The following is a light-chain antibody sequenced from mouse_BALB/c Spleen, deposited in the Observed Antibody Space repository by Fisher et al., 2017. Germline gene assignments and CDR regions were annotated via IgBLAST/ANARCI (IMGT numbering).Light chain of an antibody. CDR1: SSVSY. J-gene: IGKJ5*01. V-gene: IGKV4-59*01. CDR2: DTS. Sequence: IVLTQTPAIMSASPGEKVTMTCSASSSVSYMHWYQQKSGTSPKRWIYDTSKLASGVPARFSGSGSGTSYSLIISSMEAEDAATYYCQQWSSNPLTFGAGTKLELK. CDR3: QQWSSNPLT.